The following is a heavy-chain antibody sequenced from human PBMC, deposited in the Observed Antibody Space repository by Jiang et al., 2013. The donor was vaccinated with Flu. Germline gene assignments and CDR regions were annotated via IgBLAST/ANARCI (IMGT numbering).Heavy chain of an antibody. CDR2: FISGSTSGST. CDR3: ARDRTYSSTWSHSYGLDV. D-gene: IGHD6-13*01. V-gene: IGHV4-61*02. CDR1: GGSVSSGSNY. Sequence: GSGLVKPSQTLSLTCNVSGGSVSSGSNYWSWIRQPAGKGLEWIGRIFISGSTSGSTSYNPSLKSRVTISVDASKNQFSLRLTSVTAADTAVYYYARDRTYSSTWSHSYGLDVWAKGPRSPSP. J-gene: IGHJ6*02.